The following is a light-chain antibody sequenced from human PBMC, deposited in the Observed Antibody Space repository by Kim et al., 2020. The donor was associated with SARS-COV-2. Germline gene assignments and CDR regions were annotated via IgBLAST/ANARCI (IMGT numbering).Light chain of an antibody. J-gene: IGLJ2*01. CDR2: EDN. CDR3: QSYDSSNQDVV. Sequence: NFMLTQPHSVSESPGKTVTISCTRSSGSIASNYVQCYQQRPGSAPTTVIYEDNQRPSGVPDRFSGSIDSSSNSASLTISGLKTEDEADYYCQSYDSSNQDVVFGGGTQLTVL. V-gene: IGLV6-57*04. CDR1: SGSIASNY.